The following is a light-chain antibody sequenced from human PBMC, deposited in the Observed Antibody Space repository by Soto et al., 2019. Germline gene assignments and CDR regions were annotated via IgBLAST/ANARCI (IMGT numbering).Light chain of an antibody. J-gene: IGLJ2*01. V-gene: IGLV2-14*01. Sequence: QSALTQPASVSGSPGQSITISCTGTGSDGGGYNYVSWYQQHPGQAPKVMIYDVSNRPSAVSNRFSGSKSGNTASLTISGLQAENEADYYCSSYTSASTPLVFGGGTKLTVL. CDR1: GSDGGGYNY. CDR3: SSYTSASTPLV. CDR2: DVS.